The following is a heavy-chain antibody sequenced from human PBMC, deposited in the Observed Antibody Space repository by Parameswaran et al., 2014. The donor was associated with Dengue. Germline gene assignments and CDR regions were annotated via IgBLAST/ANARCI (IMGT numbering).Heavy chain of an antibody. V-gene: IGHV3-53*01. CDR2: IYSGGST. D-gene: IGHD3-22*01. Sequence: VRQAPGKGLEWVSVIYSGGSTYYADSVKGRFTISRDNSKNTLYLQMNSLRAEDTAVYYCARVRPGDYDSSGLGYFDYWGQGTLVTVSS. J-gene: IGHJ4*02. CDR3: ARVRPGDYDSSGLGYFDY.